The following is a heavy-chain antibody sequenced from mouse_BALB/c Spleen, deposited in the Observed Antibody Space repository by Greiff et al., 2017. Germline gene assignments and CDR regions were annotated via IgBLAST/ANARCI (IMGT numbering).Heavy chain of an antibody. CDR3: ARVEDY. CDR2: INSNGGST. J-gene: IGHJ4*01. CDR1: GFTFSSYG. Sequence: EVKLMESGGGLVQPGGSLKLSCAASGFTFSSYGMSWVRQTPDKRLELVATINSNGGSTYYPDSVKGRFTISRDNAKNTLYLQMSSLKSEDTAMYYCARVEDYWGQGTSVTVSS. V-gene: IGHV5-6-3*01.